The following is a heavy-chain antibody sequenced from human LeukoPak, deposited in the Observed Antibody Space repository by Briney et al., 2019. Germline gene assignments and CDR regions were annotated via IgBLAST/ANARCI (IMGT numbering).Heavy chain of an antibody. D-gene: IGHD2-15*01. Sequence: PSETLSLTCIVSGYSIISDYFWGWVRQPPGKGPEWIGSIFHSGRVYYNPSLKSRVTISVDPSKNRFSLKLTSVTAADTAVYYCARVVASTSIDSWGQGTLVTVSS. CDR1: GYSIISDYF. J-gene: IGHJ4*02. CDR3: ARVVASTSIDS. CDR2: IFHSGRV. V-gene: IGHV4-38-2*02.